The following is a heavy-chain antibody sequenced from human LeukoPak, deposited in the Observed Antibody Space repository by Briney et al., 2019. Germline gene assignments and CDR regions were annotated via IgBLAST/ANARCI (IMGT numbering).Heavy chain of an antibody. D-gene: IGHD2-2*01. Sequence: SVKVSCKASGGTFSSYATSWVRQAPGQGLEWMGGIIPIFGTANYAQKFQGRVTITADKSTSTAYMELSSPRSEDTAGYYFATCCSTSWYRRNAFDIWGQGTMVPVSS. CDR3: ATCCSTSWYRRNAFDI. CDR1: GGTFSSYA. V-gene: IGHV1-69*06. J-gene: IGHJ3*02. CDR2: IIPIFGTA.